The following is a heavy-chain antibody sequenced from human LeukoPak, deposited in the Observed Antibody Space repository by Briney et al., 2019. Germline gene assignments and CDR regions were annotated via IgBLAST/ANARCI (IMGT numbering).Heavy chain of an antibody. V-gene: IGHV5-51*01. CDR2: IYPGDSDT. CDR3: ARTGQWLGSDY. D-gene: IGHD6-19*01. J-gene: IGHJ4*02. Sequence: GESLKISCKGSGYSFTSYWIAWVRQMPGKGLEWMGIIYPGDSDTRYSPSFQGQVTISADKSSTTAFLQWSSLKASDTVMYYCARTGQWLGSDYWGQGTLVTVSS. CDR1: GYSFTSYW.